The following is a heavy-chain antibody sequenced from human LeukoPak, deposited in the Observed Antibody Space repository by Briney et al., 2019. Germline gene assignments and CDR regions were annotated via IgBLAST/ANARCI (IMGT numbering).Heavy chain of an antibody. Sequence: PSETLSLTCTVSGGSFGNYYWSWIRQPPGKGLEWIGYIYDSGTTNYNPSLKSRAAISVDMSKNQFSLKLSSVTAADTAVYYCARDFSAAFDIWGQGTMVTVSS. CDR1: GGSFGNYY. D-gene: IGHD2/OR15-2a*01. V-gene: IGHV4-59*01. CDR2: IYDSGTT. J-gene: IGHJ3*02. CDR3: ARDFSAAFDI.